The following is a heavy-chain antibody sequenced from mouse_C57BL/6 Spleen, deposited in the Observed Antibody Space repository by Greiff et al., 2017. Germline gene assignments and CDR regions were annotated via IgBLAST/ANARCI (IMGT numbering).Heavy chain of an antibody. D-gene: IGHD4-1*01. CDR1: GFTFSSYA. CDR2: ISDGGSYT. CDR3: ARRGLPGTFAY. J-gene: IGHJ3*01. Sequence: EVKLMESGGGLVKPGGSLKLSCAASGFTFSSYAMSWVRQTPEKRLEWVATISDGGSYTYYPDNVKGRFTISRDNAKNNLDLQMSHLKSEDTAMYYCARRGLPGTFAYWGQGTLVTVSA. V-gene: IGHV5-4*03.